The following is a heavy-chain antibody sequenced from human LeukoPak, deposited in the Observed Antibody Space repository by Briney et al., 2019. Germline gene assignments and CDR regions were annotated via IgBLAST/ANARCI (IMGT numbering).Heavy chain of an antibody. D-gene: IGHD7-27*01. V-gene: IGHV4-59*01. CDR3: ASQTETGESYYFDY. CDR2: IHYSGST. Sequence: PSETLSLTGTVSGGSISPYYWSWIRQPPGKGLEWIGYIHYSGSTNYNPSLKSRVSMSVDTSKNQFSLKLNSVTAADTAVYYCASQTETGESYYFDYWGQGTLVTVSS. CDR1: GGSISPYY. J-gene: IGHJ4*02.